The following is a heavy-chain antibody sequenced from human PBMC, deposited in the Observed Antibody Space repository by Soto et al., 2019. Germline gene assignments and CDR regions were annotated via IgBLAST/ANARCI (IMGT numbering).Heavy chain of an antibody. Sequence: QLQLVESGGGVVQPEKSLRLSCAASGFTFSAFDMHWVRQSPGKGLEWVATSSYDGDTKYYANSVKGRFTISRDNSRNALDLDMNGLRVEDTAMYYCTRDWSAVIGTPFDLWGQGTMVVVSS. D-gene: IGHD6-19*01. CDR3: TRDWSAVIGTPFDL. CDR1: GFTFSAFD. CDR2: SSYDGDTK. J-gene: IGHJ3*01. V-gene: IGHV3-30-3*01.